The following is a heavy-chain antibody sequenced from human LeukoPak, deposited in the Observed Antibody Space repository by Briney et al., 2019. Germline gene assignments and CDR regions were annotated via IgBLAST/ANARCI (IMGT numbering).Heavy chain of an antibody. V-gene: IGHV3-48*04. CDR1: GLTFSSHN. J-gene: IGHJ6*03. CDR2: ISSSSGII. CDR3: VRDPSYGSSWYYYMDV. D-gene: IGHD6-13*01. Sequence: GGSLRLSCAASGLTFSSHNMNWVRQAPGKGLEWVSYISSSSGIIYYADSVKGRFTISRDNAKRSLYLQMNSLRVEDTAVYYCVRDPSYGSSWYYYMDVWGKGTTVTVSS.